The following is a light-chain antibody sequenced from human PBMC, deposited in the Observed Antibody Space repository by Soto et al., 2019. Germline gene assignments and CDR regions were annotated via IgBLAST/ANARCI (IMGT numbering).Light chain of an antibody. CDR3: QKYNSAPLT. V-gene: IGKV1-27*01. CDR1: QAISNY. CDR2: AAS. J-gene: IGKJ3*01. Sequence: EIQMTQSPSSLSASVGDRVTITCRASQAISNYLAWYQQKPGKVPKLLIYAASTLQPGVPSRLSGSGSGTDCTLTISSLQPEDVATYYCQKYNSAPLTFGPGTKVDIK.